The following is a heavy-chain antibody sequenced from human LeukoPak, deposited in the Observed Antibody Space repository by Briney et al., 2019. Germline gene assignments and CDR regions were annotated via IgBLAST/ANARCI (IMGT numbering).Heavy chain of an antibody. CDR3: ARVWENSHGYGY. Sequence: GGSLRLSCAASGFTFSTYSMNWVRQAPGKGLEWVSYISGNSGTIYYADSVKGRFTISRDNAKNTLYLQMNSLRAEDTAVYYCARVWENSHGYGYWGQGTLVTVSS. V-gene: IGHV3-48*04. CDR2: ISGNSGTI. CDR1: GFTFSTYS. J-gene: IGHJ4*02. D-gene: IGHD5-18*01.